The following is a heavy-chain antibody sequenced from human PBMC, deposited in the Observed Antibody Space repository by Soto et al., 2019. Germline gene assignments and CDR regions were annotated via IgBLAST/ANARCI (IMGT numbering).Heavy chain of an antibody. Sequence: GGSLRLSCAASGFTFDDYAMHWVRQAPGKGLEWVSGISWNSGSIGYADSVKGRFTISRDNAKNSLYLQMNSLRAEDTALYYCAKDISSSPLYYYYMDVWGKGTTVTVSS. V-gene: IGHV3-9*01. CDR3: AKDISSSPLYYYYMDV. J-gene: IGHJ6*03. CDR1: GFTFDDYA. CDR2: ISWNSGSI. D-gene: IGHD6-6*01.